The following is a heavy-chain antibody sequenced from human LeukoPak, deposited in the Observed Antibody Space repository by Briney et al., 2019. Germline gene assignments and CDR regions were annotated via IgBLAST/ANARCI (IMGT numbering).Heavy chain of an antibody. CDR1: GFTFSSYE. V-gene: IGHV3-21*01. Sequence: PGGSLRLSCAASGFTFSSYEMNWVRQAPGKGLEWVSSISSSSSYIYYADSVKGRFTISRDNAKNSLYLQMNSLRAEDTAVYYCAREKSDSSSWYWFEGFHYWGQGTLVTVSS. D-gene: IGHD6-13*01. CDR2: ISSSSSYI. CDR3: AREKSDSSSWYWFEGFHY. J-gene: IGHJ4*02.